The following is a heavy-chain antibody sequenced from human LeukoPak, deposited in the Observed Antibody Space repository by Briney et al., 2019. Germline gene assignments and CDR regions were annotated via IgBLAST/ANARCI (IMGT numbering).Heavy chain of an antibody. CDR3: ARVDSINWYDSRGYFDY. J-gene: IGHJ4*02. CDR2: IYYTGST. CDR1: GDTISVDY. V-gene: IGHV4-59*01. D-gene: IGHD6-13*01. Sequence: TSETLSLTCTVSGDTISVDYWNWIRQPPGKGLEWIGYIYYTGSTNYNPSLKSRVTLSVDTSKNQFSLNLSSVTAADTAVYYCARVDSINWYDSRGYFDYWGQGTLVTVSS.